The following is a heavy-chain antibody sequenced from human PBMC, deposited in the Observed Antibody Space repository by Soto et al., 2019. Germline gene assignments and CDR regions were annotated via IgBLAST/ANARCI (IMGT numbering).Heavy chain of an antibody. CDR3: ARLVGGYDSYFDH. Sequence: ASVKVSCKASGYTFTGYYMHWVRQAPGQGLEWMGWINPNSGGTNYAQKFQGWVTMTRDTSISTAYMQLSSLRSADTAMYYCARLVGGYDSYFDHWGQGTRVTVSS. J-gene: IGHJ4*02. V-gene: IGHV1-2*04. CDR2: INPNSGGT. D-gene: IGHD5-12*01. CDR1: GYTFTGYY.